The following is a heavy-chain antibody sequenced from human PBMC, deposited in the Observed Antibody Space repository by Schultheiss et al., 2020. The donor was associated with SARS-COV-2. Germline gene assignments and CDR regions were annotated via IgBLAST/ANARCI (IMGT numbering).Heavy chain of an antibody. V-gene: IGHV3-23*01. J-gene: IGHJ4*02. CDR2: ISGSGGST. Sequence: GGSLRLSCAASGFTFSSYAMSWVRQAPGKGLEWVSDISGSGGSTYYADSVKGRFTISRDNSKNTLYLQMNSLRAEDTAVYYCAKTYCSSTSCYNWGQGTLVTVSS. D-gene: IGHD2-2*02. CDR1: GFTFSSYA. CDR3: AKTYCSSTSCYN.